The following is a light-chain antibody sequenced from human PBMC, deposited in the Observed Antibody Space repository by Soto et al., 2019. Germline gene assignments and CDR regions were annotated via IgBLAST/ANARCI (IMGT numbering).Light chain of an antibody. CDR2: GVS. CDR1: TSDVGGYDF. CDR3: ISYRSTSALV. Sequence: QSALTQPASVSGSPGQSITISCIGTTSDVGGYDFVSWYQQHPGKAPKLIIYGVSSRPSGVSNRFSGSKSGNTASLSISGLQTDDEADYYCISYRSTSALVFGSGTKVTVL. V-gene: IGLV2-14*01. J-gene: IGLJ1*01.